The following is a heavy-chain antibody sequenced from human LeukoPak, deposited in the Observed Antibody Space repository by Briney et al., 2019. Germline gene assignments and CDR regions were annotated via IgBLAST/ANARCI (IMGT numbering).Heavy chain of an antibody. D-gene: IGHD2-2*01. CDR1: GFTFSSYA. J-gene: IGHJ4*02. CDR3: AKVETSGGANCYALDY. Sequence: GGSLRLSCAASGFTFSSYAMTWVRQAPDKGLEWVSAVSGSDGSTYYADSVKGRFTISRDDSQNTLYLQMNSLSAEDTAVYYCAKVETSGGANCYALDYWGQGTLVTVSS. CDR2: VSGSDGST. V-gene: IGHV3-23*01.